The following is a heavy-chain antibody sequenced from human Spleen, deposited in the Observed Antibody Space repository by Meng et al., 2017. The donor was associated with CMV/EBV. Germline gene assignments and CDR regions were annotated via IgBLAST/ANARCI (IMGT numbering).Heavy chain of an antibody. CDR2: MNPVSAST. V-gene: IGHV1-8*03. CDR3: ARGLGHTTSYYYGMDV. J-gene: IGHJ6*02. D-gene: IGHD1-1*01. Sequence: ASVKVSCKASGYTFTNFDINWVRQAPGQGLEWMGWMNPVSASTGYAQKFQGRVTITMDTSKRTAYIELSSLRSEDTAVYFCARGLGHTTSYYYGMDVWGQGTTVTVSS. CDR1: GYTFTNFD.